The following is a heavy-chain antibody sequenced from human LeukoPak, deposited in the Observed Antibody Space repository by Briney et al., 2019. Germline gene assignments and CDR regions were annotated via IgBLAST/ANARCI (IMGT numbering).Heavy chain of an antibody. J-gene: IGHJ4*02. CDR2: IIPIFGTA. V-gene: IGHV1-69*05. Sequence: VKVSCKASGGTFSSYAISWVRQAPGQGLEWMGGIIPIFGTANYAQKFQGRVTMTTDTSTSTAYMELRSLRSDDTAVYYCAREIIAAGKNFDYWGQGTQVTVSS. D-gene: IGHD3-10*01. CDR3: AREIIAAGKNFDY. CDR1: GGTFSSYA.